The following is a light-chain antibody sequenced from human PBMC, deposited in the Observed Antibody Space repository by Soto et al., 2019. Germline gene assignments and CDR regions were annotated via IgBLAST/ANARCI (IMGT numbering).Light chain of an antibody. CDR1: QSISSY. Sequence: DIQMTQSPSSLSASVGDRVTITCRASQSISSYLNWYQQKPGKAPKLLIYAASSLQSGVPSRFSGSGSGTDFTLTISSLQPEDFATYYCQQSYSIPGFGQGTRWIS. V-gene: IGKV1-39*01. CDR2: AAS. CDR3: QQSYSIPG. J-gene: IGKJ1*01.